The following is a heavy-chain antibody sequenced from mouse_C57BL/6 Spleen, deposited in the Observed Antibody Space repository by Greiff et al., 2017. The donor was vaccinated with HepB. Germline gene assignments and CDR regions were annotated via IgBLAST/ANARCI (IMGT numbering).Heavy chain of an antibody. D-gene: IGHD3-3*01. CDR2: IDPSDSYT. V-gene: IGHV1-59*01. CDR1: GYTFTSYW. CDR3: AREGRGEGPPMDY. Sequence: QVQLQQSGAELVRPGTSVKLSCKASGYTFTSYWMHWVKQRPGQGLEWIGVIDPSDSYTNYNQKFKGKATLTVDTSSSTAYMQLSSLTSEDSAVYYCAREGRGEGPPMDYWGQGTSVTVSS. J-gene: IGHJ4*01.